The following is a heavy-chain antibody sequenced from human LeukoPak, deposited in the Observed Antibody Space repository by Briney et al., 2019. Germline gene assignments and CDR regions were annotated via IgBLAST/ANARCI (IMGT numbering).Heavy chain of an antibody. CDR1: GFTFSSYV. CDR2: ISGGGGST. V-gene: IGHV3-23*01. D-gene: IGHD6-13*01. J-gene: IGHJ4*02. Sequence: SGGSLRLSCAASGFTFSSYVMSWVRQAPGKGLEWVSTISGGGGSTYYADSAKGRFTISRDNSRNTFYLQMNSLRAEDTAVYYCAKRGLAASGTDYWGQGTLGTASS. CDR3: AKRGLAASGTDY.